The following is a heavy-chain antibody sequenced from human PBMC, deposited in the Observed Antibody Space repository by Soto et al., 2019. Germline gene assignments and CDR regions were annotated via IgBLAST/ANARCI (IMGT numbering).Heavy chain of an antibody. D-gene: IGHD3-3*01. CDR2: ISSSSSTI. Sequence: LRLSCAASGFTFSSYSMNWVRQAPGKGLEWVSYISSSSSTIYYADSVKGRFTISRDNAKNSLYLQMNSLRDEDTAVYYCARDLATFGVVIMPFDYWGQGTLVTVSS. V-gene: IGHV3-48*02. J-gene: IGHJ4*02. CDR3: ARDLATFGVVIMPFDY. CDR1: GFTFSSYS.